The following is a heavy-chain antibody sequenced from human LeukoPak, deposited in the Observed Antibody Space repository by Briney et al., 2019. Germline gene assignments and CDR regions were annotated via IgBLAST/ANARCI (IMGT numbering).Heavy chain of an antibody. CDR3: AKGYSSSWYSWFDP. V-gene: IGHV3-64D*06. CDR1: GFTFSNLA. D-gene: IGHD6-13*01. Sequence: GGSLRLSCSASGFTFSNLAMHWVRQAPGKGLEYVSAISGNGGTTYYADSVKGRFTISRDNSKNTLYLQMSSLRAEDTAVYYCAKGYSSSWYSWFDPWGQGTLVTVSS. J-gene: IGHJ5*02. CDR2: ISGNGGTT.